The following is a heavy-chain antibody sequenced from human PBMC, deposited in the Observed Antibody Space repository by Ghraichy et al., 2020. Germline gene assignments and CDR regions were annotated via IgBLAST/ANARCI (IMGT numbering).Heavy chain of an antibody. V-gene: IGHV3-23*01. CDR1: GFTFSSYS. D-gene: IGHD5-12*01. CDR2: ISGSGGTT. J-gene: IGHJ4*02. Sequence: GGSLRLSCAASGFTFSSYSMTWVRQAPGKGLEWVSSISGSGGTTYLADSVKGRFAISRDNSKNTLHLQMNSLRVEDTAVYYCAKDRGYSGFDSGGHENWGQGTLVTVSS. CDR3: AKDRGYSGFDSGGHEN.